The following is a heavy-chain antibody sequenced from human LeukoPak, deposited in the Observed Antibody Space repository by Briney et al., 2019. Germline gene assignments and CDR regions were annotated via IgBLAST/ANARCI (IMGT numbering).Heavy chain of an antibody. CDR1: GGSFSGYY. V-gene: IGHV4-34*01. CDR2: INHSGST. Sequence: SETLSLTCAVYGGSFSGYYWSWIRQPPGKGLEWIGEINHSGSTNYNPSLKSRVTISVDTSKNQFSLKLSSVTAADTAVYYCARRGIVATIPFRYYYYHYMDVWGKGTTVTISS. J-gene: IGHJ6*03. D-gene: IGHD5-12*01. CDR3: ARRGIVATIPFRYYYYHYMDV.